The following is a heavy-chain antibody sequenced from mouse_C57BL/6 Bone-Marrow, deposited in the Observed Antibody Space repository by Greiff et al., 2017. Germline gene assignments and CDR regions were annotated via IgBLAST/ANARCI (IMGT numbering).Heavy chain of an antibody. V-gene: IGHV3-6*01. CDR3: AREGWED. J-gene: IGHJ2*01. CDR1: GYSITSGYY. Sequence: EVKLEESGPGLVKPSQSLSLTCSVTGYSITSGYYWNWIRQFPGNKLEWMGYISYDGSNNYNPSLKNRISITRDTSKNQFFLKLNSVTTEDTATYYCAREGWEDWGQGTTLTVSS. D-gene: IGHD2-3*01. CDR2: ISYDGSN.